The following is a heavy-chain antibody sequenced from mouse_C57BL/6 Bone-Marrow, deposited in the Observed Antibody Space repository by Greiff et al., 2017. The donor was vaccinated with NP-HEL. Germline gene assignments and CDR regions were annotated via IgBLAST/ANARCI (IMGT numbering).Heavy chain of an antibody. Sequence: VQLQQSGPELVKPGASVKISCKASGYAFSSSGMNWVKQRPGKGLEWIGRIYPGDGDTNYNGKFKGKATLTADKSSSTAYMQLSSLTSEDAAVYFCAVAATNVWFAYWGQGTLVTVSA. D-gene: IGHD1-3*01. J-gene: IGHJ3*01. CDR2: IYPGDGDT. V-gene: IGHV1-82*01. CDR1: GYAFSSSG. CDR3: AVAATNVWFAY.